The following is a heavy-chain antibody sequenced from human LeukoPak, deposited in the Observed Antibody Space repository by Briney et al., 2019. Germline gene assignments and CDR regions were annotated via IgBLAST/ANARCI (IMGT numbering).Heavy chain of an antibody. CDR2: ISGSGGST. CDR3: AKGGRGIVVVVAAQVFDY. V-gene: IGHV3-23*01. CDR1: GFNFSSYA. J-gene: IGHJ4*02. Sequence: GGSLRLSCAASGFNFSSYAMSWVRQAPGKGLEWVSAISGSGGSTYYADSVKGRFTISRDNSKNTLYLQMNSLRAEDTAVYYCAKGGRGIVVVVAAQVFDYWGQGTLVTVSS. D-gene: IGHD2-15*01.